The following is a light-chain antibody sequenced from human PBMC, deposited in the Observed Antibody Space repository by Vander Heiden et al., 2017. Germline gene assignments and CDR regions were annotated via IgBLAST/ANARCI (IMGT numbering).Light chain of an antibody. CDR3: LQASNWPFT. CDR1: RSVSSY. Sequence: ELALTQSPATLSLSPGERTTSSCRANRSVSSYLAWYQQKPGQAPRLLIYDASNRATGVPARFSGSGSGTDFTLTISSLEPEDFAVYYCLQASNWPFTFGQGTQLEIK. V-gene: IGKV3-11*01. CDR2: DAS. J-gene: IGKJ5*01.